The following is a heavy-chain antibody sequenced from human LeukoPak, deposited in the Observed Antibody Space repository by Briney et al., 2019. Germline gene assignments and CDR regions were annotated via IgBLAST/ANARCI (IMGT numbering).Heavy chain of an antibody. CDR1: GGSFSGYY. V-gene: IGHV4-34*01. J-gene: IGHJ4*02. CDR2: VNGSGST. D-gene: IGHD6-6*01. CDR3: ARASAYSSSSGVNY. Sequence: SETLSLTCAVYGGSFSGYYWNWIRQPPGKGLEWIGEVNGSGSTNYNPSLKSRVTISVDTSKNQLSLRLRSVTAADTAMYYCARASAYSSSSGVNYWGQGTLVTVSS.